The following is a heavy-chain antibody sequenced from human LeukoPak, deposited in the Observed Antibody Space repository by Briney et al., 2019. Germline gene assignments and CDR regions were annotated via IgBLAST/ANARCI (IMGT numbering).Heavy chain of an antibody. CDR3: ARETYSNILTGTDY. CDR2: ISTYDDNV. CDR1: GYTFTTYG. J-gene: IGHJ4*02. Sequence: ASVKVSCKASGYTFTTYGLSWVRQAPGQGLEWLGWISTYDDNVKYAQSLQGRLTLTIDTSTSTAYMELRSLTSDDTAVYYCARETYSNILTGTDYWGPGTLVTVSS. V-gene: IGHV1-18*01. D-gene: IGHD3-9*01.